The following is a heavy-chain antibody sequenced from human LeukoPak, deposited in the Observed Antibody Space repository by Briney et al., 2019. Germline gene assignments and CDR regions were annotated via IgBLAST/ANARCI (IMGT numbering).Heavy chain of an antibody. CDR1: GYTFTGYY. Sequence: ASVKVSCKASGYTFTGYYMHWVRQAPGQGLEWMGRINPNSGGTNYAQKSQGRVTMTRDTSISTAYRELSRLRSDDTAVYYCARSTVGYCSGGSCYSGDNWFDPWGQGTLVTVSS. CDR3: ARSTVGYCSGGSCYSGDNWFDP. J-gene: IGHJ5*02. D-gene: IGHD2-15*01. CDR2: INPNSGGT. V-gene: IGHV1-2*06.